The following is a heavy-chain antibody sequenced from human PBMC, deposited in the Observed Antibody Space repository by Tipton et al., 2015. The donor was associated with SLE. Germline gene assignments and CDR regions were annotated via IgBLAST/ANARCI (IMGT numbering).Heavy chain of an antibody. D-gene: IGHD6-19*01. CDR1: GDSISGFY. CDR3: ARERAVAGDYSYMDV. J-gene: IGHJ6*03. CDR2: ISTSGST. V-gene: IGHV4-4*08. Sequence: TLSLTCTVAGDSISGFYWNWIRQPPGRGLEWLGYISTSGSTFYNPSLKSRVTISIDTSTKQFSLNLSSVTAADTAVYYCARERAVAGDYSYMDVWGKGTTVTVSS.